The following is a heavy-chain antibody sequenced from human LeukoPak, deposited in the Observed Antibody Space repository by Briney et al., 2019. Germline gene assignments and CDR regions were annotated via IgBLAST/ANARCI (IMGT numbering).Heavy chain of an antibody. CDR1: GFSFYDYA. D-gene: IGHD3-22*01. J-gene: IGHJ5*01. Sequence: PGGSLRLSCAAPGFSFYDYAIHWVRQAPGKGLEWVSLISGDGGSTFYADSVKGRFTISRDNNKNSLYLQMSSLRSEDTALYYCARESDSSGWYDSWGQGTLVTVSS. CDR3: ARESDSSGWYDS. V-gene: IGHV3-43*02. CDR2: ISGDGGST.